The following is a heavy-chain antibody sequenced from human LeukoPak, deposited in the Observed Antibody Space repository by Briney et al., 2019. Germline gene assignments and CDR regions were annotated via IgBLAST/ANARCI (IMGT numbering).Heavy chain of an antibody. CDR3: TRYHGGNVPYFDY. Sequence: PGGSLRLSCAASGFTFSSYAMSWVRQAPGKGLVWVSRIYSDGSSTSYADSVKGRFTISRDNAKNTLYLQMNSLRAEDTAVYYCTRYHGGNVPYFDYWGQGTMVTVSS. J-gene: IGHJ4*02. V-gene: IGHV3-74*01. CDR2: IYSDGSST. D-gene: IGHD4-23*01. CDR1: GFTFSSYA.